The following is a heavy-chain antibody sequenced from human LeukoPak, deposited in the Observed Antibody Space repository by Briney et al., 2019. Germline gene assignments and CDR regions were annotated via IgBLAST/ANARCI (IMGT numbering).Heavy chain of an antibody. J-gene: IGHJ4*02. CDR2: ISGSGGST. Sequence: GGSLILSGAASGFTFSSYAMSWVRQAPAKGLDWVSTISGSGGSTSYADSVKGRFTISRDNSKNTLDLQMNSLRADDTAVYYCARRPSSGTYPFYFDYWGQGTPVTVS. CDR1: GFTFSSYA. CDR3: ARRPSSGTYPFYFDY. D-gene: IGHD1-26*01. V-gene: IGHV3-23*01.